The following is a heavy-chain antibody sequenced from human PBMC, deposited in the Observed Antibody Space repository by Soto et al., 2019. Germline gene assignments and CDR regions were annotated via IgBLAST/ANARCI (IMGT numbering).Heavy chain of an antibody. J-gene: IGHJ4*02. CDR2: IYHSGIT. CDR3: ASQGY. CDR1: GGSISSGGYS. Sequence: QLQLQESGSGLVKPSQTLSLTCAVSGGSISSGGYSWSWIRQPPGKGLEWIGYIYHSGITYYNPSLTRRVTIAVARSKNQFARQLSSVTAADTAVYYCASQGYWGQGTLVTVSS. V-gene: IGHV4-30-2*01.